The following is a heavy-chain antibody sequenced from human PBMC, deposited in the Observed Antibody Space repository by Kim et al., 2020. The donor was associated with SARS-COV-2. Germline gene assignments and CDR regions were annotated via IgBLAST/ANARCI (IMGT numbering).Heavy chain of an antibody. CDR2: ISYDGSNK. J-gene: IGHJ6*02. CDR1: GFTFSSYG. Sequence: GGSLRLSCAASGFTFSSYGMHWVRQAPGKGLEWVAVISYDGSNKYYADSVKGRFTISRDNSKNTLYLQMNSLRAEDTAVYYCAKALGSYEYYYYGMDVWGQGTTVTVSS. D-gene: IGHD1-26*01. V-gene: IGHV3-30*18. CDR3: AKALGSYEYYYYGMDV.